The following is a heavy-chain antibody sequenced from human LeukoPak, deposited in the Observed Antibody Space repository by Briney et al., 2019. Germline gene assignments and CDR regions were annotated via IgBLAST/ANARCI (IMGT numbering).Heavy chain of an antibody. J-gene: IGHJ4*02. CDR1: GLTFSSYG. D-gene: IGHD2-2*01. Sequence: PGGSLRLSCAASGLTFSSYGMHWVRQAPGKGLEWVAFIRYDGSNKYYADSVKGRFTISRDNSKNMLYLQMNSLRAEDTAVYYCAKESCSSTSCYYGSDYWGQGTLVTVSS. CDR3: AKESCSSTSCYYGSDY. CDR2: IRYDGSNK. V-gene: IGHV3-30*02.